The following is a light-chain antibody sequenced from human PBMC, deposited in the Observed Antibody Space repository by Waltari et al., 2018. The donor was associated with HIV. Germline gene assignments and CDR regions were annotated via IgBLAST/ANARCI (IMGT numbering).Light chain of an antibody. CDR2: WAS. Sequence: IVLTQSPDSLAVSLGERATINCKSSPSVLYSSNHKNYLAWYQQKPGQPPKLLIYWASTRESGVPDRFSGSGSGTDFTLTISSLQAEDVAVYYCQQYYSTPRTFGQGTKVEIK. V-gene: IGKV4-1*01. J-gene: IGKJ1*01. CDR3: QQYYSTPRT. CDR1: PSVLYSSNHKNY.